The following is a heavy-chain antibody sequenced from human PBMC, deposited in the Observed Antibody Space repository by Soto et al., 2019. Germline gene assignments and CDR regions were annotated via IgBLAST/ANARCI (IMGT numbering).Heavy chain of an antibody. CDR3: AKIVAPSGYIFDY. J-gene: IGHJ4*02. CDR1: GFTFSSYA. Sequence: GESLKISCAASGFTFSSYAVSWVRQAPGKGPEWISSISGSGSTIYYADSVKGRFTISRDNSKNTLYLQMNSLRAEDTAVYYCAKIVAPSGYIFDYWGQGTLVTVSS. D-gene: IGHD3-22*01. V-gene: IGHV3-23*01. CDR2: ISGSGSTI.